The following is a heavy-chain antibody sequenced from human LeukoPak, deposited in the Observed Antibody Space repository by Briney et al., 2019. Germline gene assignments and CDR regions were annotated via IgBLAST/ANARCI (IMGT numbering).Heavy chain of an antibody. D-gene: IGHD3-10*01. CDR3: ARSGRYYYGSGSYHRPVLPFDY. J-gene: IGHJ4*02. V-gene: IGHV3-48*04. CDR2: ISSSGSTI. Sequence: GGSLRLSCAASGFTFSGYWVNWVRQAPGKGLEWVSYISSSGSTIYYADSVKGRFTISRDNAKNSLYLQMNSLRAEDTAVYYCARSGRYYYGSGSYHRPVLPFDYWGQGTLVTVSS. CDR1: GFTFSGYW.